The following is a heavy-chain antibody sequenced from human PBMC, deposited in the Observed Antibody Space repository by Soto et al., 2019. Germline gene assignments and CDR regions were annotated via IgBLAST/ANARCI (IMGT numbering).Heavy chain of an antibody. CDR2: ISGSGGST. V-gene: IGHV3-23*01. CDR3: ATDPFVYDFLI. CDR1: GFTFGSYA. J-gene: IGHJ3*02. D-gene: IGHD3-3*01. Sequence: EVQLLESGGGLVQPGGSLRLSCAASGFTFGSYAMSWVRQAPGKGLEWVAAISGSGGSTYYADSVKGRFTISRDNSKNTLYLQMNSLGAEDTAVYYCATDPFVYDFLIWGQGTMVTVSS.